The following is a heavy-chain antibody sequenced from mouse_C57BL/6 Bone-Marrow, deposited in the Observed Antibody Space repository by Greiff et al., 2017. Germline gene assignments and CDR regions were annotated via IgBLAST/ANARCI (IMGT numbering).Heavy chain of an antibody. J-gene: IGHJ3*01. Sequence: DVMLVESAGGLVQHVGSMKLALAACGFTFSYAWRDVVRQSPETGRQCVAESRHKANNHATYNAESVKGRFTISRDDSKSSVYLQMNSLRAEDTGIYYCTRDWWCAYWGQGTLVTVSA. D-gene: IGHD4-1*01. CDR3: TRDWWCAY. CDR2: SRHKANNHAT. CDR1: GFTFSYAW. V-gene: IGHV6-6*01.